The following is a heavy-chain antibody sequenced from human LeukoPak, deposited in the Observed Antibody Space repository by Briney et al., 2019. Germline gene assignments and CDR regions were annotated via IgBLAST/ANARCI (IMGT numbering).Heavy chain of an antibody. V-gene: IGHV1-24*01. J-gene: IGHJ3*02. CDR1: GYTLTELS. D-gene: IGHD3-10*01. CDR2: FDPEDGET. CDR3: ASGMMAQHRAFDI. Sequence: ASVKVSCKVSGYTLTELSMHWVRQAPGKGLEWMGGFDPEDGETIYAQKFQGRVTMTEDTSTDTAYMELSSLRSEDTAVCYCASGMMAQHRAFDIWGQGTMVTVSS.